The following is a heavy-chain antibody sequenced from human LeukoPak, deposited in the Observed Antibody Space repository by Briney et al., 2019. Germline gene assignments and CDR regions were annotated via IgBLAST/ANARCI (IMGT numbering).Heavy chain of an antibody. CDR1: GFTFSDSY. CDR2: ISSSGGTI. Sequence: GGSLRLSCAASGFTFSDSYMSWIRQAPGKGLEWISYISSSGGTIYYADSAKGRFSISRDNAKNSLYLQMNSLRAEDTAVYYCARGYCSGGTCYLFDYWGQGTLVTVSS. V-gene: IGHV3-11*04. CDR3: ARGYCSGGTCYLFDY. J-gene: IGHJ4*02. D-gene: IGHD2-15*01.